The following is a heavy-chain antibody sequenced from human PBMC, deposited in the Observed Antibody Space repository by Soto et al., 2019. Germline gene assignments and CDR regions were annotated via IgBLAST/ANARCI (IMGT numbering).Heavy chain of an antibody. CDR1: GGSISSGGYS. CDR2: TYQSGSA. CDR3: ARDYYGMDV. Sequence: SETLSLTCTVSGGSISSGGYSWTWIRQSPGKGLEWIGYTYQSGSAYYNPSLKSRVTISVDRSKNHFSLNLTSVTAADTAVYYCARDYYGMDVWGQGTTVTVSS. J-gene: IGHJ6*02. V-gene: IGHV4-30-2*06.